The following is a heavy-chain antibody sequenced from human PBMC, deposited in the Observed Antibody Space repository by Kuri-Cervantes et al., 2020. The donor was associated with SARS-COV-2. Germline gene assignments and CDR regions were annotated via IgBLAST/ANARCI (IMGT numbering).Heavy chain of an antibody. Sequence: GGSLRLSCTASGFTFGDYAMSWVRQAPGKGLEWVSAISGSGGSTYYADSVKGRFTISRDNSKNTLYLQMNSLRAEDTAVYYCAKDKQRLGLFDYWGQGTLVTVSS. CDR1: GFTFGDYA. CDR2: ISGSGGST. CDR3: AKDKQRLGLFDY. V-gene: IGHV3-23*01. D-gene: IGHD6-25*01. J-gene: IGHJ4*02.